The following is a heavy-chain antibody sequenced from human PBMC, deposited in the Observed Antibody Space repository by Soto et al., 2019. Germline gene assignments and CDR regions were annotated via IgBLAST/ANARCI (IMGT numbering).Heavy chain of an antibody. CDR2: INPNTGAT. CDR1: GYTFTASY. J-gene: IGHJ4*02. D-gene: IGHD2-15*01. Sequence: QVQLVQSGAEVKKPGASVKVSCQTSGYTFTASYLHWVRQAPGQGLEWMGWINPNTGATDYAQKFQGRVSMTRDTSITTVYMQLINLRPDDTAIYYCARAEWWWPGFDYWGQGTLVTVSS. CDR3: ARAEWWWPGFDY. V-gene: IGHV1-2*02.